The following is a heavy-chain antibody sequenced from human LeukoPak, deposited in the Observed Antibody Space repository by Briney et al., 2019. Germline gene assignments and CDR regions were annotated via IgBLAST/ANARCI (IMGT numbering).Heavy chain of an antibody. V-gene: IGHV4-39*01. J-gene: IGHJ6*03. CDR3: ARVGVGDPYYYMDV. CDR1: GGSISSSSYY. Sequence: PSETLSLTCTVSGGSISSSSYYWGWIRQAPGKGLEWIGSIYHSGSTHYNPSLKSRVTISVDTSKNQFSLNLSSVTAADTAVYYCARVGVGDPYYYMDVRGKGTTVTVSS. CDR2: IYHSGST. D-gene: IGHD1-26*01.